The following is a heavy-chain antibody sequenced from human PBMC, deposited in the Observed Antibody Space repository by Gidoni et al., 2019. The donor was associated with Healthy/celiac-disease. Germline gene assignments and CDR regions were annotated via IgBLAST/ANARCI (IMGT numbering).Heavy chain of an antibody. J-gene: IGHJ3*02. CDR3: AKGWSHAFDI. CDR1: GFTFSSYG. V-gene: IGHV3-30*18. CDR2: ISDDGSNK. D-gene: IGHD2-15*01. Sequence: VQLVESGGGVVQPGRSLRLSCAASGFTFSSYGMHWVRQAPGKGLEWVAVISDDGSNKYYADSVKGRFTISRDNSKNTLYLQMNSLRAEDTAGYYCAKGWSHAFDIWGQGTMVTVSS.